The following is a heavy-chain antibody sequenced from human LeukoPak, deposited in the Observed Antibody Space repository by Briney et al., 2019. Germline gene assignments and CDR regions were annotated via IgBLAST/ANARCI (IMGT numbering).Heavy chain of an antibody. CDR3: ARFKLNSGSGHPNRNYFDY. CDR2: IYHSGST. CDR1: GYSISSGYY. V-gene: IGHV4-38-2*02. Sequence: SETLSLTCTVSGYSISSGYYWGWIRQPPGKGLEWIGSIYHSGSTYYNPSLKSRVTISVDTSKNQFSLKLSSVTAADPAVYYCARFKLNSGSGHPNRNYFDYGGKGTLVTVSS. J-gene: IGHJ4*02. D-gene: IGHD6-13*01.